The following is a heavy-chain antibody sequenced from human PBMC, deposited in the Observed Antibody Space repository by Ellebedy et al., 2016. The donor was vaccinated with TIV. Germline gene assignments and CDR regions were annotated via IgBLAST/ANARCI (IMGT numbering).Heavy chain of an antibody. J-gene: IGHJ6*03. CDR1: GFTFSSYW. CDR3: ARRYMDV. V-gene: IGHV3-7*01. Sequence: GGSLRLSXAASGFTFSSYWIQWVRQAPGKGLEWVANIKQDGSAKYYVDSVKGRFTISRDNAKNSVYLQMNNLRAEDTAVYYCARRYMDVWGRGTKVTVSS. CDR2: IKQDGSAK.